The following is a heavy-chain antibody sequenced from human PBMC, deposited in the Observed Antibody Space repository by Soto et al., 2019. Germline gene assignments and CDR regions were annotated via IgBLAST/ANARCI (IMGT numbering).Heavy chain of an antibody. Sequence: SETLSLTCTVSGGSISSYYWSWIRQPPGKGLEWIGYIYYSGSTNYNPSLKSRVTISVDTSKNQFSLKLSSVTAADTAVYYCAGTSSSWTLDYWGQGTLVTVSS. CDR2: IYYSGST. J-gene: IGHJ4*02. CDR1: GGSISSYY. CDR3: AGTSSSWTLDY. D-gene: IGHD6-13*01. V-gene: IGHV4-59*08.